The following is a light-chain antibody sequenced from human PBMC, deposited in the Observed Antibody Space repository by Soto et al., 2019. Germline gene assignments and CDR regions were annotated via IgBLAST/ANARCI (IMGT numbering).Light chain of an antibody. CDR2: GNN. CDR3: QSYDDSLSGWV. V-gene: IGLV1-47*02. CDR1: SSNIGSNH. J-gene: IGLJ3*02. Sequence: QSVLTQPPSASETPGQRVTISCSGSSSNIGSNHVYWYQHLPGTAPKLLIYGNNNRPSGVPDRFSGSKSGTSASLAITGLQGEDEADYYCQSYDDSLSGWVFGGGTKLTVL.